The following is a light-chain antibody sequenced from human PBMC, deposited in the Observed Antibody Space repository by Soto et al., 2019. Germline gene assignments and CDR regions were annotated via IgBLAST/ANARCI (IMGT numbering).Light chain of an antibody. CDR3: QQRSNWPLT. V-gene: IGKV3-11*01. CDR2: DAS. CDR1: QSVSSY. J-gene: IGKJ4*01. Sequence: IVLTRSPPTLSLSPGERATLSCRASQSVSSYLAWYQQKPGQAPRLLIYDASNRATGIPARFSGSGSGTDFTLTISSLEPEDFAVYYCQQRSNWPLTFGGGTKVDIK.